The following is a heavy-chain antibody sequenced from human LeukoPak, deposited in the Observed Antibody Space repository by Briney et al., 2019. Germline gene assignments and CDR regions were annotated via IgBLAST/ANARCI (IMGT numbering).Heavy chain of an antibody. Sequence: ASVKVSCKASGYTFTGYYMHWVRQAPGQGLEWMGRINPNSGGTNYAQKFQGRVTMTRDTSISTAYMELSRLRSDDTAVYYCASKIYVWGSYRQGDYFDYWGQGTLVTVSS. D-gene: IGHD3-16*02. J-gene: IGHJ4*02. CDR3: ASKIYVWGSYRQGDYFDY. CDR2: INPNSGGT. CDR1: GYTFTGYY. V-gene: IGHV1-2*06.